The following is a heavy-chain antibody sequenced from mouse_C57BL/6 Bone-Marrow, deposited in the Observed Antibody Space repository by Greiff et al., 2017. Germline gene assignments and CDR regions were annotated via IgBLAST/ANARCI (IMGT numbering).Heavy chain of an antibody. CDR1: GYTFTDYN. CDR3: ARERKSRLRYFDV. Sequence: VQLQQSGPELVKPGASVKMSCKASGYTFTDYNMHWVKQSHGKSLEWIGYLNPNNGGTSYNQKFKGKATLTVNKSSSTAYMELRSLTSEDSAVYYCARERKSRLRYFDVWGTGTTVTVSS. J-gene: IGHJ1*03. CDR2: LNPNNGGT. V-gene: IGHV1-22*01.